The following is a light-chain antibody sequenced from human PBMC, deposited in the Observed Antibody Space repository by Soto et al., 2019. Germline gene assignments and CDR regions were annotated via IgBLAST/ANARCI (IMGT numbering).Light chain of an antibody. CDR2: GAS. CDR3: QQYNNWQGT. J-gene: IGKJ1*01. Sequence: EIVLTQSPGTLSLSPGERAALSCRASQSVGNNQLAWYQQKPGQAPRLLIYGASSRAAGIPDRFGGSGSGTDFTLTISSLQSEDFAVYYCQQYNNWQGTFGQGTKVDIK. V-gene: IGKV3-20*01. CDR1: QSVGNNQ.